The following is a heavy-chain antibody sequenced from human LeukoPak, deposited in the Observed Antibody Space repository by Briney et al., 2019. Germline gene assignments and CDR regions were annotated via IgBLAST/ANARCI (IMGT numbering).Heavy chain of an antibody. CDR2: INHSGST. CDR3: ARDVLRFFDY. CDR1: GGSSSGYY. Sequence: SETLSLTCAVYGGSSSGYYWSWIRQPPGKGLEWIGEINHSGSTNYNPSLKSRVTISVDTSKNQFSLKLSSVTAADTAVYYCARDVLRFFDYWGQGTLVTVSS. V-gene: IGHV4-34*01. J-gene: IGHJ4*02. D-gene: IGHD3-3*01.